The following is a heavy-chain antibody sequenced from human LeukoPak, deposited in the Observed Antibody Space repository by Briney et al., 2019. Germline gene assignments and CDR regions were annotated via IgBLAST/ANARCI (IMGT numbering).Heavy chain of an antibody. CDR1: GGSIGGHY. V-gene: IGHV4-59*11. Sequence: PSETLSLTCNVSGGSIGGHYWTWIRQPPGKGLEWIGYIYYTGSANYHPSLTSRVPMSVDTSKNQFSMRLNSVTAADTAVYYCARAPSGYSGCESKTSFDFWGQGTLVTVSS. CDR2: IYYTGSA. D-gene: IGHD5-12*01. CDR3: ARAPSGYSGCESKTSFDF. J-gene: IGHJ4*02.